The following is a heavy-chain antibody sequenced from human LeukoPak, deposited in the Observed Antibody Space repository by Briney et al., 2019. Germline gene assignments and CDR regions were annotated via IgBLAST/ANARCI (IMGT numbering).Heavy chain of an antibody. V-gene: IGHV3-23*01. Sequence: SGGSLRLSCAASGFTFSSYAMSWVRQAPGKGLEWVSAISGSGGSTYYADSVKGRFTISRDNSKNTLYLQMNSLRAEDTALYYCAKLYARQVGGYYFDYWGQGTLVTVSS. CDR1: GFTFSSYA. J-gene: IGHJ4*02. CDR2: ISGSGGST. CDR3: AKLYARQVGGYYFDY. D-gene: IGHD2-8*01.